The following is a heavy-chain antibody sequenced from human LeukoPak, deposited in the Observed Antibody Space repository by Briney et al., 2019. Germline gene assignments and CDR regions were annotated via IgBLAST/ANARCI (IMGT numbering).Heavy chain of an antibody. J-gene: IGHJ1*01. Sequence: ASVKVSCKASGYTFTDYGMHWVRQAPGQRLEWMAWINAGNGNAKYSQKFQGRVTITRDTSASTAYMELSSLRSEDTAVCYCARVPLHDRNDYYYPHWGQGTVVTVSS. CDR1: GYTFTDYG. CDR2: INAGNGNA. D-gene: IGHD3-22*01. CDR3: ARVPLHDRNDYYYPH. V-gene: IGHV1-3*01.